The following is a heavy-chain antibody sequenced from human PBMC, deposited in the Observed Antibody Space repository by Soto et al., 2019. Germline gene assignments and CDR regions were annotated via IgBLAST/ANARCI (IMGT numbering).Heavy chain of an antibody. J-gene: IGHJ5*02. CDR1: GGTFSSYA. D-gene: IGHD4-4*01. Sequence: QVQLVQSGAEVKKPGSSVKVSCKASGGTFSSYAISWVRQAPGQGLEWMGGIIPIFGTANYAQKFQGRVTITADESTSTAYMELSSMGSEDTAVYHCAREEGSNYFWFDPWGQGTLVTVSS. V-gene: IGHV1-69*01. CDR2: IIPIFGTA. CDR3: AREEGSNYFWFDP.